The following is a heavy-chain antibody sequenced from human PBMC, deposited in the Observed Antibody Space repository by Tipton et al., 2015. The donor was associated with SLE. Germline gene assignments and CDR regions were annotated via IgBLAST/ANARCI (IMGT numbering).Heavy chain of an antibody. V-gene: IGHV4-34*01. CDR1: RGSFSGYY. CDR3: TRGGRGDGANPFDP. D-gene: IGHD4/OR15-4a*01. Sequence: TLSLTCAVYRGSFSGYYWSWIRRLPGKGLEWLGETTHSGKTNYNPSLKSRVTISADTSKNQFSLKLTSVTVADTAVYYCTRGGRGDGANPFDPWGQGTLVTVSS. J-gene: IGHJ5*02. CDR2: TTHSGKT.